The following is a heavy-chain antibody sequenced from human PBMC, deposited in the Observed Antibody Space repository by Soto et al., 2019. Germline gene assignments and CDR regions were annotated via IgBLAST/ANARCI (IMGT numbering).Heavy chain of an antibody. J-gene: IGHJ5*02. CDR2: IYYSGST. CDR3: ATYYYDSSGYPTKFDP. Sequence: XTLSLPCTVSGGSVSSSSYYWGWIRQPPGKGLEWIGSIYYSGSTYYNPSLKSRVNISVETSKNQFSLKLSSVNAADTAVYYCATYYYDSSGYPTKFDPWGQGTLGTVSS. CDR1: GGSVSSSSYY. D-gene: IGHD3-22*01. V-gene: IGHV4-39*01.